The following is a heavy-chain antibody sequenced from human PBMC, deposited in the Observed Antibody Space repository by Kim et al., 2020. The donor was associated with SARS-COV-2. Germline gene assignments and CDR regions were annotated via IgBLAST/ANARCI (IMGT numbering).Heavy chain of an antibody. Sequence: SETLSLTCTVSGGSISSYYWSWIRQPAGKGLEWIGRIYTSGSTNYNPSLKSRVTMSVDTSKNQFSLKLSSVTAADTAVYYCARDITIFGVVTPYYYYYGMDVWGQGTTVTVSS. CDR1: GGSISSYY. CDR3: ARDITIFGVVTPYYYYYGMDV. V-gene: IGHV4-4*07. D-gene: IGHD3-3*01. J-gene: IGHJ6*02. CDR2: IYTSGST.